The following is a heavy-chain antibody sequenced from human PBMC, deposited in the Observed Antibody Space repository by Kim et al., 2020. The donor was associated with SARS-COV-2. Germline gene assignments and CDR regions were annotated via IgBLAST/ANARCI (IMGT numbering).Heavy chain of an antibody. D-gene: IGHD4-17*01. J-gene: IGHJ5*02. CDR2: IYKSGST. CDR3: ARETGSGDYLYGWFDP. Sequence: SETLSLTCTVSGDSISNYYWNWIRQPPGKGLEWIGYIYKSGSTNYNPALKSRVTISGDTSKNQFSLKLSSVTAADTAVYYCARETGSGDYLYGWFDPWGQGTLVTVSS. CDR1: GDSISNYY. V-gene: IGHV4-59*01.